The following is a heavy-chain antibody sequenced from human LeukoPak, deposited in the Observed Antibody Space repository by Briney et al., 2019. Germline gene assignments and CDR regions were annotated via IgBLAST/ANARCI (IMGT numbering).Heavy chain of an antibody. Sequence: GASVKVSCKASGYTFTSYGISWVRQAPGQGLEWMGWISAYNGNTNYAQKLQGRVTMTTDTSTSTAYMELRSLRSDDTAVYYCVRTMIVAAKNTFDYWGQGTLVTVSS. D-gene: IGHD3-22*01. CDR2: ISAYNGNT. V-gene: IGHV1-18*01. CDR1: GYTFTSYG. J-gene: IGHJ4*02. CDR3: VRTMIVAAKNTFDY.